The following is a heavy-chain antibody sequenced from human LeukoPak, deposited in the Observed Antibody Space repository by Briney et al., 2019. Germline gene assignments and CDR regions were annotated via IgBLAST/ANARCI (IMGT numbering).Heavy chain of an antibody. J-gene: IGHJ3*02. CDR1: GGSFSGYY. Sequence: SETLSPTCAVYGGSFSGYYWSWIRQPPGKGLEWIGEINHSGSTNYNPSLKSRVTISVDTSKYQFSLKLSSVTAADTAVYYCARGPKYYYDSSGFDAFDIWGQGTMVTVSS. V-gene: IGHV4-34*01. D-gene: IGHD3-22*01. CDR3: ARGPKYYYDSSGFDAFDI. CDR2: INHSGST.